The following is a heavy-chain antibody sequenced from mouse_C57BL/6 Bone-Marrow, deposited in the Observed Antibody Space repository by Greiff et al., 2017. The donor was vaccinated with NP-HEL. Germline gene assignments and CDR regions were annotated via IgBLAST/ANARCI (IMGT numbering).Heavy chain of an antibody. J-gene: IGHJ4*01. CDR2: INPNNGGT. CDR1: GYTFTDYN. V-gene: IGHV1-18*01. D-gene: IGHD1-1*01. CDR3: ARISITTVVPYAMDY. Sequence: EVQLQQSGPELVKPGASVKIPCKASGYTFTDYNMDWVKQSHGKSLEWIGDINPNNGGTIYNQKFKGKATLTVDKSSSTAYMELRSLTSEDTAVYYCARISITTVVPYAMDYWGQGTSVTVSS.